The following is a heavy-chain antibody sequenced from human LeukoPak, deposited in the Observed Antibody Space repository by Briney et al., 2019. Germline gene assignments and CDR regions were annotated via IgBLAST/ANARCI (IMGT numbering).Heavy chain of an antibody. V-gene: IGHV3-74*01. D-gene: IGHD5-12*01. CDR3: ARAQHSGYERYQYYFDY. Sequence: GGSLRLSCAASGFTFSSYWMHWVRQAPGKGLVWVSRINSDGSSTNYADSMKGRFTISRDNAKNTLYLQMNSLRAEDTAVYYCARAQHSGYERYQYYFDYWGQGTLVTVSS. J-gene: IGHJ4*02. CDR2: INSDGSST. CDR1: GFTFSSYW.